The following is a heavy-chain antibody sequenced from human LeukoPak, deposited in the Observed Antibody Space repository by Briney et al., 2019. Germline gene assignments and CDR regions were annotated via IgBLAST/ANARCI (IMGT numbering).Heavy chain of an antibody. V-gene: IGHV4-30-2*03. D-gene: IGHD2-2*01. J-gene: IGHJ3*02. Sequence: SQTLPLTCTVSGGSISSGDYYWGWVRQPPGKGLEWIGNIYHSGTTYYNPSLKSRVTISVDTSKNQFSLKLTSVTAADTAVYYCARQRHIVAVPGSFDIWGQGTMVTVSS. CDR3: ARQRHIVAVPGSFDI. CDR1: GGSISSGDYY. CDR2: IYHSGTT.